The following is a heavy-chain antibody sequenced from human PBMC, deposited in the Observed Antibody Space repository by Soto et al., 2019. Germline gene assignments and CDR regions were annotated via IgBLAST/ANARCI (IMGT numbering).Heavy chain of an antibody. CDR1: GGSISSYY. CDR3: ARDHYYDGSGYPRWFDP. CDR2: IYYSGST. Sequence: SETLSLTCTVSGGSISSYYWSWIRQPPGKGLEWIGYIYYSGSTNYNPSLKSRVTISVDTSKNQFSLKLSSVTAADTAVYYCARDHYYDGSGYPRWFDPWGQGTLVTVSS. D-gene: IGHD3-22*01. J-gene: IGHJ5*02. V-gene: IGHV4-59*01.